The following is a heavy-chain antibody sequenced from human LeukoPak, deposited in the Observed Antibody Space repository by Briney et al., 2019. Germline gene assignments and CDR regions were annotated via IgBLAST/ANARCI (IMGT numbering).Heavy chain of an antibody. J-gene: IGHJ6*03. CDR3: ARGGSGSYYYYHYYMDV. CDR2: ISGNGGST. D-gene: IGHD1-26*01. V-gene: IGHV3-23*01. Sequence: GGSLRLSCAASGFTFSSYAMSWVSQAAGKGLELVSAISGNGGSTYYADSVKGRFTISRDNSKNTLYLQVSSLRTEDTAVYYCARGGSGSYYYYHYYMDVWGRGTTVTVSS. CDR1: GFTFSSYA.